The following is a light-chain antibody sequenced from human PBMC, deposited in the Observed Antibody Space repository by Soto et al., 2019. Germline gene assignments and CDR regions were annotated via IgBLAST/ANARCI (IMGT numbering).Light chain of an antibody. CDR3: ETWDSNAWV. CDR2: LEGSGSY. J-gene: IGLJ3*02. Sequence: QPVLTQSSSASASLGSSVKLTCTLSSGHSSYIIAWHQQQPGKAPRYLMKLEGSGSYNKGSGVPDRFSGSSSGADRSLTISNLKFEDEAAYYCETWDSNAWVFGGGTKLTVL. CDR1: SGHSSYI. V-gene: IGLV4-60*02.